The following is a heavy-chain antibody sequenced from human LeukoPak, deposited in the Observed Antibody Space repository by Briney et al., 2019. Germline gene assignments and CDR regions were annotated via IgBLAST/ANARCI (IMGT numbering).Heavy chain of an antibody. CDR2: IYYYGIT. J-gene: IGHJ4*02. CDR3: ARGVVVAASPDDFYY. Sequence: AATLSLTWTVSGRSVSSGSYDWSWIRQPPGKGLEWLGYIYYYGITPYNPSLKSRLTRPVDTSKNQFSLKLSSVTAADTAVYYCARGVVVAASPDDFYYRGEGTLVTVS. D-gene: IGHD2-15*01. V-gene: IGHV4-61*01. CDR1: GRSVSSGSYD.